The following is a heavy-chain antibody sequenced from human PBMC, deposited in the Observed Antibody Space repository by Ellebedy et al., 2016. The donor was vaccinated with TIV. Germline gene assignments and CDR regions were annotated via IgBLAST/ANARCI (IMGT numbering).Heavy chain of an antibody. CDR3: AKLRGMTTVITGDI. J-gene: IGHJ3*02. CDR2: INPNSGGT. CDR1: GHTFIAYY. V-gene: IGHV1-2*02. Sequence: ASVKVSXXASGHTFIAYYIHWVRQAPGQGLEWMGWINPNSGGTNYAQKFQGRVTMSRDTSISTAYMELSRLRSDDTAVYYCAKLRGMTTVITGDIWGQGTMVTVSS. D-gene: IGHD4-17*01.